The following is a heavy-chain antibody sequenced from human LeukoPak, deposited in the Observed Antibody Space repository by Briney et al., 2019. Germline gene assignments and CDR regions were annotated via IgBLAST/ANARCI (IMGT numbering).Heavy chain of an antibody. CDR2: INHSGST. J-gene: IGHJ6*03. V-gene: IGHV4-34*01. Sequence: SETLSLTCAVYGGSFSGYYWSWIRQPPGKGLEWIGEINHSGSTNYNPSLKSRVTISVDTSKNQFSLKLSSVTAADTAVYYCARPRWFGEFGGYYYYMDVWGKGTTVTISS. CDR1: GGSFSGYY. D-gene: IGHD3-10*01. CDR3: ARPRWFGEFGGYYYYMDV.